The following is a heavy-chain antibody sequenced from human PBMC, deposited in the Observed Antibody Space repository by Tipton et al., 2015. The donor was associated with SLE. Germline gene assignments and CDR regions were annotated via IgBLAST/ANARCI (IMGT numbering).Heavy chain of an antibody. Sequence: TLSLTCTVSGGSISSSSYYWGWIRQPPGKGLEWIGSIYYSGSTYYNPSLKSRVTISVDTSKNQFSLKLSSVTAADTAVYYCARITMVQGVIGAFDIWGQGTMVTVSS. CDR1: GGSISSSSYY. J-gene: IGHJ3*02. CDR3: ARITMVQGVIGAFDI. V-gene: IGHV4-39*07. D-gene: IGHD3-10*01. CDR2: IYYSGST.